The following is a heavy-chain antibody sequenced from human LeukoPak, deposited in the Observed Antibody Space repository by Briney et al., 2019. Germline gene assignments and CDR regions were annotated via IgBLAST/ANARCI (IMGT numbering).Heavy chain of an antibody. CDR2: ITHSYDT. CDR1: GSTFSEYA. J-gene: IGHJ4*02. V-gene: IGHV3-23*01. Sequence: PGGSLRLSCAASGSTFSEYALSWVRQSPGKGLEWVSVITHSYDTYYADSVKGRFTISRDNSKNTLYLQMNSLRAEDTALYFCAKAGCSSATCYDNCWGQGTLVTVSS. CDR3: AKAGCSSATCYDNC. D-gene: IGHD2-2*01.